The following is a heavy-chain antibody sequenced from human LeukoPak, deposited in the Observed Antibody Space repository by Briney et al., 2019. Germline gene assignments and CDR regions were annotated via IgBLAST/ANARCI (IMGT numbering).Heavy chain of an antibody. V-gene: IGHV5-51*01. CDR1: GYSFTSYW. CDR3: ARHDANRALDY. D-gene: IGHD3-10*01. Sequence: GESLKISCTGSGYSFTSYWIGWVRQMRGKGLEWMGIIYPGDSVTRYSPSFQGVVTISADKSISTAYLQWSSLKASDTAMYYCARHDANRALDYWGQGTLVTVSP. J-gene: IGHJ4*02. CDR2: IYPGDSVT.